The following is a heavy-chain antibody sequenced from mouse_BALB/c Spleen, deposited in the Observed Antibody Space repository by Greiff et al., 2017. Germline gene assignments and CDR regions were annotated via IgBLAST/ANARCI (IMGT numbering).Heavy chain of an antibody. D-gene: IGHD2-2*01. J-gene: IGHJ4*01. Sequence: VKDRFTISRDDSQSMLYLQMNNLKTEETAMYYCVRHEELWLRPDAMDYWGQGTSVTVSS. CDR3: VRHEELWLRPDAMDY. V-gene: IGHV10S3*01.